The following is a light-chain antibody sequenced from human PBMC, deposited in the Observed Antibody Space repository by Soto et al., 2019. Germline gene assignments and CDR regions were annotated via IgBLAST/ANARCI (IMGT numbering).Light chain of an antibody. Sequence: DLQMTQSPSSLSASVGDRVTITCQASQEISNALSWYQLKLGKAPRLLIYDASNLETGVPPRFSGSGSGTAFTFSISSLQPEDVATYYCQQYYYLPVFGHGTKVDIK. J-gene: IGKJ3*01. CDR1: QEISNA. CDR3: QQYYYLPV. CDR2: DAS. V-gene: IGKV1-33*01.